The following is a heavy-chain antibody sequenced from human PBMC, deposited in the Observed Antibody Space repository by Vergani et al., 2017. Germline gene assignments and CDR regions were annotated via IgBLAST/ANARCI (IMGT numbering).Heavy chain of an antibody. V-gene: IGHV1-46*02. D-gene: IGHD1-1*01. Sequence: QVQLVQSGAAVKKPGASVNLSCKSSGYIFNSYYIHWVRQAPGQGLEWMGLLAPRGGPPTYAEKFEGRGTLTSDTSTSAFYMELRSLRSDDTAVYYCVRPGNDYRNMIAYFLDYWGQGSLVSVSS. CDR3: VRPGNDYRNMIAYFLDY. J-gene: IGHJ4*02. CDR2: LAPRGGPP. CDR1: GYIFNSYY.